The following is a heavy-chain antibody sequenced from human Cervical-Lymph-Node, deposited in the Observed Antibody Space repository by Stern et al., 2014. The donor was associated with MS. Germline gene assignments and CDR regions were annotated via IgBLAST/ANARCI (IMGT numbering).Heavy chain of an antibody. CDR2: IIPIFGAA. J-gene: IGHJ4*02. CDR3: ARSQFTTVTTAFDY. V-gene: IGHV1-69*01. D-gene: IGHD4-17*01. Sequence: VQLVESGAEVKKPGSSVKVSCKASGGTFSSYAISWVRQAPGKGLEWMGGIIPIFGAASYAQNFQGRVTITADESTSTAYMELSSLRSEDTAVYYCARSQFTTVTTAFDYWGQGTLVTVSS. CDR1: GGTFSSYA.